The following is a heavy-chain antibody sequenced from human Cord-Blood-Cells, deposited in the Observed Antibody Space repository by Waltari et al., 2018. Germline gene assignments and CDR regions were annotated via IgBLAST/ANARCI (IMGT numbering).Heavy chain of an antibody. V-gene: IGHV1-2*06. Sequence: QVQLVQSGAEVKKPGVSVKVSCKASGYTFTGYYMHWVRQAPGQGLEWMGRINPNSGGTNYAQKFQGRVTMTRDTSISTAYMELSRLRSDDTAVYYCARVGAAAGFYYYYGMDVWGQGTTVTVSS. D-gene: IGHD6-13*01. CDR3: ARVGAAAGFYYYYGMDV. CDR2: INPNSGGT. CDR1: GYTFTGYY. J-gene: IGHJ6*02.